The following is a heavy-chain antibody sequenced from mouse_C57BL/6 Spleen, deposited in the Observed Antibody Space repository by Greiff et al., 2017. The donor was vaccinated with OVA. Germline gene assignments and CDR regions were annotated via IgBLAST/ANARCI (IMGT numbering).Heavy chain of an antibody. V-gene: IGHV5-16*01. D-gene: IGHD2-14*01. CDR2: INYDGSST. J-gene: IGHJ2*01. Sequence: EVMLVESEGGLVQPGSSMKLSCTASGFTFSDYYMAWVRQVPEKGLEWVANINYDGSSTYYLDSLKSRFIISRDNAKNILYLQMSSLKSEDTATYYCARDIGIYFDYWGQGTTLTVSS. CDR3: ARDIGIYFDY. CDR1: GFTFSDYY.